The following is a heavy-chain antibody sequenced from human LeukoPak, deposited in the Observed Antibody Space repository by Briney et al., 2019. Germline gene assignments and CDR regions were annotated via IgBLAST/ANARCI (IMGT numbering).Heavy chain of an antibody. CDR3: TTARRDWDFDY. CDR1: GFTFSSYA. V-gene: IGHV3-23*01. Sequence: GGSLRLSCSASGFTFSSYAMSWVRQAPGKGLDWVSAISGSGGSTYYADSVKGRFTISRDNSKNTLYLQMNSLRAEDTAVYYCTTARRDWDFDYWGQGTLVTVSS. J-gene: IGHJ4*02. D-gene: IGHD3/OR15-3a*01. CDR2: ISGSGGST.